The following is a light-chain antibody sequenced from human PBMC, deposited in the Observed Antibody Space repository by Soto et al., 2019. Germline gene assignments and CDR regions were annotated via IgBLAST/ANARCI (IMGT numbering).Light chain of an antibody. V-gene: IGKV3-15*01. CDR3: QQYNNWPRT. CDR2: GAS. CDR1: QSVSSN. J-gene: IGKJ1*01. Sequence: EIVMTQSPATLSVSPGESATLSCRASQSVSSNLAWYQQKPGQAPRLLIYGASTRATGIPDRFSGSGSGAEFTLTISSLQSEDLAVYYCQQYNNWPRTFGQGTRWISN.